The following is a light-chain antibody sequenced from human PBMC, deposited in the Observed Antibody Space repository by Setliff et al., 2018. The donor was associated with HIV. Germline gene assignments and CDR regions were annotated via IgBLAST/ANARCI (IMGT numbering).Light chain of an antibody. CDR2: EVR. Sequence: QSVLTQPASVSGSPGQSITISCTGTSSDVGGYNHVSWYQQHPGKAPKLIISEVRNRPSGISSRFSGSKPGNTASLTISGLQAEDEAEYYCSSYAITNTLPFGTGTKVTVL. CDR3: SSYAITNTLP. CDR1: SSDVGGYNH. J-gene: IGLJ1*01. V-gene: IGLV2-14*01.